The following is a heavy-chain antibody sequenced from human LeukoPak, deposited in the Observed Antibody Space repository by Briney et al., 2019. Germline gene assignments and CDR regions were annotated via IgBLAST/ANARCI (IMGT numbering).Heavy chain of an antibody. J-gene: IGHJ5*02. CDR3: SRARLSSGYDDNWFDP. V-gene: IGHV3-74*01. CDR2: IKSDGSST. Sequence: GGSLRLSCAASGFTFSSYWMHWVRQAPGKGPVCVSRIKSDGSSTSYADSVKGRFTVSRDNAKNTLYLQMDSLRAEDTAVYSCSRARLSSGYDDNWFDPCGQGTLVTASS. D-gene: IGHD5-12*01. CDR1: GFTFSSYW.